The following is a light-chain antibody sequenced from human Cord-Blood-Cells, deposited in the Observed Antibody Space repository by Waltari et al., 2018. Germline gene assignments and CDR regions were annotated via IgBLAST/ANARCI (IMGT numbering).Light chain of an antibody. V-gene: IGKV1-5*01. CDR1: QSISSW. CDR2: DAS. CDR3: QQYNSYSWT. Sequence: QSPSTLSASVGDRVTITCRASQSISSWLAWYQQKPGKAPKLLIYDASSLESGVPSRFSGSGSGTEFTLTISSLQPDAFATYYCQQYNSYSWTFGQGTKVEIK. J-gene: IGKJ1*01.